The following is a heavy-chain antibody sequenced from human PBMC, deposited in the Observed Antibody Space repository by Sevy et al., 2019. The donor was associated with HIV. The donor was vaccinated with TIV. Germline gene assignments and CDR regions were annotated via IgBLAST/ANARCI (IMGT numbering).Heavy chain of an antibody. CDR3: AKGDRTFYGLDV. Sequence: GGSLRLSCAASGFIFSTYAMSWVRQAPGKGLEWVSAISGSGGSTYNAYSMKGRFTISRDNSKNTLYLQMNSLRVDDTAVYYCAKGDRTFYGLDVWGQGTTVTVSS. J-gene: IGHJ6*02. CDR2: ISGSGGST. CDR1: GFIFSTYA. V-gene: IGHV3-23*01.